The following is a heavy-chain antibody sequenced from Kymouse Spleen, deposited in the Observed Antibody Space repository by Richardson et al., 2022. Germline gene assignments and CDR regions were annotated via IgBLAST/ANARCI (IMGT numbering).Heavy chain of an antibody. J-gene: IGHJ5*02. D-gene: IGHD3-9*01. CDR3: TTDPLLLRYFDWLLPSTGFDP. Sequence: EVQLVESGGGLVKPGGSLRLSCAASGFTFSNAWMSWVRQAPGKGLEWVGRIKSKTDGGTTDYAAPVKGRFTISRDDSKNTLYLQMNSLKTEDTAVYYCTTDPLLLRYFDWLLPSTGFDPWGQGTLVTVSS. V-gene: IGHV3-15*01. CDR1: GFTFSNAW. CDR2: IKSKTDGGTT.